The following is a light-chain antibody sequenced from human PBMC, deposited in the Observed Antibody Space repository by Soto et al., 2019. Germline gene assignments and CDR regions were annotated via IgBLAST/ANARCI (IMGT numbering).Light chain of an antibody. CDR3: CSYGGSRAV. CDR1: SSDVGSHNI. CDR2: EVS. Sequence: QSALTQPASVSGSPGQSITISCTGTSSDVGSHNIVSWYQQHPGQAPKLMIYEVSKRPLVVSTRFSASKSGNTASLTISGLQAEDEADYYCCSYGGSRAVFGGGTQLTVL. J-gene: IGLJ7*01. V-gene: IGLV2-23*02.